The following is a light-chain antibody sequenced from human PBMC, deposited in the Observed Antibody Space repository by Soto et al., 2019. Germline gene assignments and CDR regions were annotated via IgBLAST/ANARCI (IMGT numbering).Light chain of an antibody. CDR3: QDYCSSPSWT. Sequence: EIVLTQSPGTLSLSPGERATLSCRASQSVGSSYLAWYQQKPGQAPRRLIYGASSRATGIPARFSGSGSGTYFTVTTSRLEPEDFAVDYGQDYCSSPSWTCRKGTKVVI. CDR2: GAS. J-gene: IGKJ1*01. CDR1: QSVGSSY. V-gene: IGKV3-20*01.